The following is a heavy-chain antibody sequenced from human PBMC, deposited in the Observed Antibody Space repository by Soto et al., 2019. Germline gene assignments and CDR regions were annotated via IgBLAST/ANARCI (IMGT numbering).Heavy chain of an antibody. CDR1: GFTVSSYA. V-gene: IGHV3-23*01. Sequence: GGSLRLSCAASGFTVSSYAMSWVRQAPGKGLEWVSGISGSGGSTYYADSVKGRFTISRDNAKNTLYLQMNSLRAEDTAVYYCARDLTVGPQAFDIWGQGTMVTVSS. CDR2: ISGSGGST. J-gene: IGHJ3*02. D-gene: IGHD4-17*01. CDR3: ARDLTVGPQAFDI.